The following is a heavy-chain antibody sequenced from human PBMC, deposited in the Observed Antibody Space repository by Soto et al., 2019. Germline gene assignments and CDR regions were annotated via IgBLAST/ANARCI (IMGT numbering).Heavy chain of an antibody. CDR1: GGTFSSYT. J-gene: IGHJ6*02. Sequence: QVQLVQSGAEVKKPGSSVKVSCKASGGTFSSYTISWVRQAPGQGLEWMGRIIPILGIANYAQKFQGRVTITADKSPSTAYMELSSLRSEDTAVYYCASSSWYGESFDVWGQGTTVTVSS. V-gene: IGHV1-69*02. D-gene: IGHD3-10*01. CDR2: IIPILGIA. CDR3: ASSSWYGESFDV.